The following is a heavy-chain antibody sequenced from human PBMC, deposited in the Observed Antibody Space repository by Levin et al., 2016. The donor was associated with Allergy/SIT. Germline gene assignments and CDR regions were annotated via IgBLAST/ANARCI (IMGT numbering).Heavy chain of an antibody. CDR3: AADQGYNWNYDGYYYYGMDV. D-gene: IGHD1-7*01. CDR2: IVVGSGNT. Sequence: SVKVSCKASGFTFTSSAVQWVRQARGQRLEWIGWIVVGSGNTNYAQKFQERVTITRDMSTSTAYMELSSLRSEDTAVYYCAADQGYNWNYDGYYYYGMDVWGQGTTVTVSS. CDR1: GFTFTSSA. V-gene: IGHV1-58*01. J-gene: IGHJ6*02.